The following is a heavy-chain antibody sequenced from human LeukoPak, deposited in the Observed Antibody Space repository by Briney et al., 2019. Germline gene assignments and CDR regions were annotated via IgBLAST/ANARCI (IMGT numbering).Heavy chain of an antibody. Sequence: NPSETLSLTCTVSGGSISSYYWSWIRQPPGKGLEWIGYIYYSGSTNYNPSLKSRVTISVDTSKNQFSLKLSSVTAADTAVYYCARGGSNYLSDYWGQGTLVTVSS. D-gene: IGHD4-4*01. CDR1: GGSISSYY. CDR3: ARGGSNYLSDY. V-gene: IGHV4-59*12. CDR2: IYYSGST. J-gene: IGHJ4*02.